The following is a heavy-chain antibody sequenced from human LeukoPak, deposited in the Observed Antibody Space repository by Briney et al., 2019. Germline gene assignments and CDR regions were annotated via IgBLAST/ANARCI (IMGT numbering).Heavy chain of an antibody. V-gene: IGHV3-21*01. CDR2: ITGSSSYT. D-gene: IGHD3-3*01. CDR3: ARENTDFIDY. Sequence: GGSLRLSCAASGFTFSSYTMNWVRQAPAKGLEWVSSITGSSSYTYYAASVKGRFTISRDNTKNSLYLQMNSLRAEDTAVYYCARENTDFIDYWGQGTLVTVSS. CDR1: GFTFSSYT. J-gene: IGHJ4*02.